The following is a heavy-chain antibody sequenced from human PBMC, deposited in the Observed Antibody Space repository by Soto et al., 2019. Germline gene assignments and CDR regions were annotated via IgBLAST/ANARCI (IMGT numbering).Heavy chain of an antibody. J-gene: IGHJ4*02. CDR2: IRSKAYGGTT. CDR1: GFTFGDYA. CDR3: TRVGGWQLGVPDY. Sequence: PGGSLRLSCTASGFTFGDYAMSWFRQAPGKGLEWVGFIRSKAYGGTTEYAASVKGRFTISRDDSKSIAYLQMNSLKTEDTAVYYCTRVGGWQLGVPDYWGQGTLVTVSS. V-gene: IGHV3-49*03. D-gene: IGHD6-6*01.